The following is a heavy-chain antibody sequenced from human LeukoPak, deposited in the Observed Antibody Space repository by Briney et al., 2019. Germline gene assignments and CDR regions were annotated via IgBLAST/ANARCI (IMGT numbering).Heavy chain of an antibody. Sequence: GGSLRLSCAASAFTFSSYWMHWVRQAPGKGLVWVSRIKSDGSTTGYADSVRGRFTISRDNAKNTLYLQMNSLRAEDTAVYYCARGGSPPEALGDAFDIWGQGTMVTVSS. D-gene: IGHD1-26*01. CDR1: AFTFSSYW. CDR2: IKSDGSTT. CDR3: ARGGSPPEALGDAFDI. V-gene: IGHV3-74*01. J-gene: IGHJ3*02.